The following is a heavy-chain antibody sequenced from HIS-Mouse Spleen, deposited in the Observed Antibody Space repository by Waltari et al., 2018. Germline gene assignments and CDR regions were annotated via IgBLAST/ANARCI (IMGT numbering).Heavy chain of an antibody. CDR1: GGSISSSSYY. J-gene: IGHJ2*01. D-gene: IGHD6-13*01. V-gene: IGHV4-39*07. CDR3: AREIPYSSSWYDWYFDL. Sequence: QLQLQESGPGLVKPSETLSLTCTVSGGSISSSSYYWGWVRQPPGKGLGWIGRIYYSVSTYYSPARKSRVTISVDTSKNQFSLKRSSVTAADTAVYYCAREIPYSSSWYDWYFDLWGRGTLVTVSS. CDR2: IYYSVST.